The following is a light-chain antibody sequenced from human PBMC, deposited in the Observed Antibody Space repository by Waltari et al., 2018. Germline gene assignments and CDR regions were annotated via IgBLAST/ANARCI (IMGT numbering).Light chain of an antibody. CDR2: AAS. V-gene: IGKV1-39*01. CDR3: QQSYDTPRT. CDR1: QYISTY. Sequence: DFQMTQSPSSLSASVGDRVTITCRASQYISTYLNWYQQKPGKGTKLLIYAASTLQSGVPSRFSGSGSGTDFTFTISSLQLEDFATYYCQQSYDTPRTFGQGTKVEVK. J-gene: IGKJ1*01.